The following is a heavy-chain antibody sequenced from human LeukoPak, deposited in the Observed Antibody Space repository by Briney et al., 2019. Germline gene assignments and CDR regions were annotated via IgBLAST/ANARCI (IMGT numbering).Heavy chain of an antibody. Sequence: GASVKVSCKASGYTFTGYYMHWVRQAPGQGLEWMGWINPNSGGTNYAQKFQGRVTMTRDTSISTAYMELSRLRSDDTAVYYCAGQVVPAATKDGIDYWGQGTLVTVSS. CDR3: AGQVVPAATKDGIDY. J-gene: IGHJ4*02. CDR1: GYTFTGYY. V-gene: IGHV1-2*02. D-gene: IGHD2-2*01. CDR2: INPNSGGT.